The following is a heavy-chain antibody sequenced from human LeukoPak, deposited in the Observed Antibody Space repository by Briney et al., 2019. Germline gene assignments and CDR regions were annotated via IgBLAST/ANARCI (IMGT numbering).Heavy chain of an antibody. J-gene: IGHJ4*02. Sequence: SETLSLTCTVSGVSISSGSYYWSWLRQPAGKGLEWIGRIYTSGSTNYNPSLKSRVTISVDTSKNQFSLKLSSVTAADTAVYYCARPTTVAGYYWGQGTLVTVSS. V-gene: IGHV4-61*02. CDR3: ARPTTVAGYY. CDR2: IYTSGST. D-gene: IGHD6-19*01. CDR1: GVSISSGSYY.